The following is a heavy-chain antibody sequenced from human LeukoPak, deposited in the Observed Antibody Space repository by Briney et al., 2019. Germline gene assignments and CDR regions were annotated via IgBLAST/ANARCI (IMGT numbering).Heavy chain of an antibody. J-gene: IGHJ4*02. Sequence: PSETLSLTCAAYGGSFSGYYWSWIRQPPGKGLEWIGEINHSGSTNYNPSLKSRVTISVDTSKNQFSLKLSSVTAADTAVYYCAGSGKVFDYWGREPWSPSPQ. CDR3: AGSGKVFDY. D-gene: IGHD3-10*01. CDR2: INHSGST. CDR1: GGSFSGYY. V-gene: IGHV4-34*01.